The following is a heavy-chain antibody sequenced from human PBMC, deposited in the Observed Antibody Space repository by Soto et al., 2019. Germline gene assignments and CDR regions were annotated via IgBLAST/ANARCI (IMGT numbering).Heavy chain of an antibody. CDR1: GYTFTGYY. D-gene: IGHD3-3*01. CDR3: ARGDDFPDKYYFDY. Sequence: ASVKVSCKASGYTFTGYYMHWVRQAPGQGLDWMGWINPNSGDTNYAQKLQGRVTMTTDTSTSTAYMELRSLRSDDTAVDYCARGDDFPDKYYFDYWGQGTLVTVSS. J-gene: IGHJ4*02. V-gene: IGHV1-2*02. CDR2: INPNSGDT.